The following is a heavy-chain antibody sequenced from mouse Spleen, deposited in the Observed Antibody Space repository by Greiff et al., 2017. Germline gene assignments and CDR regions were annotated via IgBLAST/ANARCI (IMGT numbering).Heavy chain of an antibody. CDR3: TRAGAITTGAY. CDR1: GYTFTDYE. V-gene: IGHV1-15*01. Sequence: VQLQQSGAELVRPGASVTLSCKASGYTFTDYEMHWVKQTPVHGLEWIGAIDPETGGTAYNQKFKGKAILTADKSSSTAYMELRSLTSEDSAVYYCTRAGAITTGAYWGQGTLVTVSA. D-gene: IGHD1-1*01. J-gene: IGHJ3*01. CDR2: IDPETGGT.